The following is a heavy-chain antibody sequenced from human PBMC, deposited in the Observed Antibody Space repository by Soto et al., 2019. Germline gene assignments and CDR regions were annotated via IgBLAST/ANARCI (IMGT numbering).Heavy chain of an antibody. V-gene: IGHV1-46*01. CDR3: ARDLTSGDY. J-gene: IGHJ4*02. CDR2: INPSGGST. CDR1: GYIFTNYY. D-gene: IGHD7-27*01. Sequence: ASVKVSCKASGYIFTNYYIHWVRQAPGQGLEWMAIINPSGGSTNYAQKFQGRVTLARDTFTSTVYMELSSLRSEDTAIYYCARDLTSGDYWGQGTLVTVSS.